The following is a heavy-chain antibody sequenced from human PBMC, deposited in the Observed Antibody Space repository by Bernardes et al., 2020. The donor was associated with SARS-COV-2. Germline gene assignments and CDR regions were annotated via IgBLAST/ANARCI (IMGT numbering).Heavy chain of an antibody. J-gene: IGHJ5*02. CDR1: GGSFSGYF. CDR3: ARLNYFDSSGQNWFDP. D-gene: IGHD3-22*01. Sequence: SETLSLTCAAYGGSFSGYFWNWIRQSPGKGLEWIWEINHSGNTNYNPSLKSRVTISVDTSKNQFSLKMTSVTAADTAMYYCARLNYFDSSGQNWFDPWGQGTMVTVSS. V-gene: IGHV4-34*01. CDR2: INHSGNT.